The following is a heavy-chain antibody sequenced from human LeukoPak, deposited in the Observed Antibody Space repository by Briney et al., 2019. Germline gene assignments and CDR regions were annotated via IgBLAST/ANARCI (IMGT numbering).Heavy chain of an antibody. J-gene: IGHJ4*02. Sequence: SETLSLTCTVSGGSISSYYWSWLRQSPGKGLEWIGYIYYSGSTNYSPSLKSRVTISVDSSKNQFSLKLSSVTAADTAVYYCAREGRDGYKFDYWGQGTLVTVSS. CDR3: AREGRDGYKFDY. CDR1: GGSISSYY. D-gene: IGHD5-24*01. V-gene: IGHV4-59*01. CDR2: IYYSGST.